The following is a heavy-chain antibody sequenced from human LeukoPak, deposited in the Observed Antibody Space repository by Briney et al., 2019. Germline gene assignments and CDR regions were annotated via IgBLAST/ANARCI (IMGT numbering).Heavy chain of an antibody. CDR3: ARRKYDTLTGTKFDP. V-gene: IGHV4-59*08. Sequence: SEALSLTCTVSGGSISGYYWSWIRQPPGKGLEWIGYIYYSGSSNYNPSLQSRVTISVDTSKNQFSLKLTSVTAADTAIYYCARRKYDTLTGTKFDPWGQGTLVTVSS. J-gene: IGHJ5*02. D-gene: IGHD3-9*01. CDR2: IYYSGSS. CDR1: GGSISGYY.